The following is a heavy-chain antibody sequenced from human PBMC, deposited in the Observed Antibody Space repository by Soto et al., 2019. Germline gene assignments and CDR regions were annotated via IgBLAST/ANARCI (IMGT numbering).Heavy chain of an antibody. CDR3: ARVVITFGGVIAHFDY. CDR2: ISGSGGST. CDR1: GFTFSSYA. Sequence: GGSLRLSCAASGFTFSSYAMSWVRQAPGKGLEWVSAISGSGGSTYYADSVKGRFTISRDNSKNTLYLQMNSLRAEDTAVYYCARVVITFGGVIAHFDYWGQGTLVTVSS. V-gene: IGHV3-23*01. D-gene: IGHD3-16*02. J-gene: IGHJ4*02.